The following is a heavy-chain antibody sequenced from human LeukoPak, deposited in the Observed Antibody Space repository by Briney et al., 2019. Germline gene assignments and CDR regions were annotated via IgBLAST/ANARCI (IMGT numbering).Heavy chain of an antibody. CDR3: ARGGYYDSSVYYY. CDR1: GYSISSGYS. Sequence: SETLSLTCTVSGYSISSGYSWGWIRQPPGKGLEWIRSIYHSGSTYYNPSLKSRVTISVDTSKNQFSLKLSSVTAADTAVYYCARGGYYDSSVYYYWGQGTLVTVS. J-gene: IGHJ4*02. D-gene: IGHD3-22*01. V-gene: IGHV4-38-2*02. CDR2: IYHSGST.